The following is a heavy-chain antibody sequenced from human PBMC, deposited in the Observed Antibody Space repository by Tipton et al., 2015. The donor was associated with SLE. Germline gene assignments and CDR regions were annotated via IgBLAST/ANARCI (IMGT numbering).Heavy chain of an antibody. D-gene: IGHD4/OR15-4a*01. Sequence: LRLSCTVSGGSISSSNYYWGWIRQPPGKGLEWIGEINHSGSTNYNPSLKSRVTISVDRSNNQFSLNLSSVTAADTAVYYCARERIEEYGGKENWIDPWGQGTLVTVSS. J-gene: IGHJ5*02. CDR2: INHSGST. CDR1: GGSISSSNYY. V-gene: IGHV4-39*07. CDR3: ARERIEEYGGKENWIDP.